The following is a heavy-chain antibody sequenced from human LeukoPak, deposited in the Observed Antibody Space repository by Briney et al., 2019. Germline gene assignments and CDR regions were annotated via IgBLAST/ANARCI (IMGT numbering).Heavy chain of an antibody. J-gene: IGHJ4*02. CDR1: GGSISSSSYY. Sequence: PSETLSLTCTVSGGSISSSSYYWGWIRQPPGKGLEWIGSIYYSGSTYYNPSLKSRVTISVDTSKNQFSLKLSSVTAADTAVYYCARQNSGSYSLAPFDYWGQGTLVTVSS. V-gene: IGHV4-39*01. CDR2: IYYSGST. CDR3: ARQNSGSYSLAPFDY. D-gene: IGHD1-26*01.